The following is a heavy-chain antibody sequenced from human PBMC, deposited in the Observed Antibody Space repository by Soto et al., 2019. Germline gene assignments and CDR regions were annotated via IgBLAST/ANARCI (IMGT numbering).Heavy chain of an antibody. CDR1: GYTFTNCY. D-gene: IGHD4-17*01. Sequence: QVQLMQSGAEVRKPGASVRLSCKASGYTFTNCYLHWVRQAPGQGLEWMGIINPNDGSTTYPQKFQGRVTMTRDTSTSTVYMELGSLRSEDTAVYFCARDLPTVLTLSPTSYGLDVWGQGTTVTVSS. CDR2: INPNDGST. V-gene: IGHV1-46*03. CDR3: ARDLPTVLTLSPTSYGLDV. J-gene: IGHJ6*02.